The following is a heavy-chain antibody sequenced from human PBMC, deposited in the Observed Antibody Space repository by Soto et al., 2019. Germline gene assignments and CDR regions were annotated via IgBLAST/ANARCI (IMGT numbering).Heavy chain of an antibody. Sequence: SETLSLTCAVSGGSISSGGYSWSWIRQPPGKGLEWIGYIYHSGSTYYNPSLKSRVTISVDRSKNQFSLKLSSVTAADTAVYYCARALILDSGGPNPYYYYGMDVWGQGTTVTVSS. D-gene: IGHD3-22*01. CDR3: ARALILDSGGPNPYYYYGMDV. V-gene: IGHV4-30-2*01. J-gene: IGHJ6*02. CDR1: GGSISSGGYS. CDR2: IYHSGST.